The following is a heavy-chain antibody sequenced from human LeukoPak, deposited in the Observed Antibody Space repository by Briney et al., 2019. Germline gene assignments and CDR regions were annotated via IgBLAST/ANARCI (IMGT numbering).Heavy chain of an antibody. Sequence: GGSLRLSCAASGFTFSSYAMSWVRQAPGKGLEWVSAISGSGGSTYYADSVKGRFTISRDNSKNTLYLQMNSLRAADTAVYYCARDYDVLTAYPPTQLFDPWGQGTLVTVSS. D-gene: IGHD3-9*01. CDR1: GFTFSSYA. CDR3: ARDYDVLTAYPPTQLFDP. V-gene: IGHV3-23*01. J-gene: IGHJ5*02. CDR2: ISGSGGST.